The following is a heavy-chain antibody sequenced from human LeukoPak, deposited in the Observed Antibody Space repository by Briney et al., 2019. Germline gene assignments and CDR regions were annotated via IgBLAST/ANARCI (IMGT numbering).Heavy chain of an antibody. Sequence: SETLSLTCIVSGGSISSSIYYWAWVRQPPGKGLEWIGTVFYNGATQYNPSLKSRVTIPVDTSKNQFSLKLSSVTAADTAVYYCASRYCSSTSCYPDYFDYWGQGTLVTVSS. CDR3: ASRYCSSTSCYPDYFDY. CDR1: GGSISSSIYY. CDR2: VFYNGAT. V-gene: IGHV4-39*07. D-gene: IGHD2-2*01. J-gene: IGHJ4*02.